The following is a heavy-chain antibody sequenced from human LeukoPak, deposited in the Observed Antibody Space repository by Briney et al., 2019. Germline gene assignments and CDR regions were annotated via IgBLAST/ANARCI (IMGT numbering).Heavy chain of an antibody. Sequence: GGSLRLSCAASGFTFSTYWMSWVRQAPGKGLEWVANIKQDGSEKYYVDSVKGRFTISRDNAKNSLYLQMNSLRAEDTAMYYYARDSAGNDYWGQGTLVTVSS. CDR3: ARDSAGNDY. CDR2: IKQDGSEK. CDR1: GFTFSTYW. D-gene: IGHD6-13*01. V-gene: IGHV3-7*01. J-gene: IGHJ4*02.